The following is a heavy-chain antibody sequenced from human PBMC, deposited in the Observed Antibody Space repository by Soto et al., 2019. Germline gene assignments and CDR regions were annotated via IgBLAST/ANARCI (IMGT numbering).Heavy chain of an antibody. CDR2: ISYDGRNK. V-gene: IGHV3-30*04. CDR3: AREIERLLGF. D-gene: IGHD3-3*01. J-gene: IGHJ4*02. Sequence: QVQLVESGGGVVQPGRSLRLSCAASGFTFRSYAMHWVRQAPGKGLEWVAVISYDGRNKYYADSVKGRFTISRDNSKNTLYLQMDSLRAEDTAVYYCAREIERLLGFWGQGNLVTVSS. CDR1: GFTFRSYA.